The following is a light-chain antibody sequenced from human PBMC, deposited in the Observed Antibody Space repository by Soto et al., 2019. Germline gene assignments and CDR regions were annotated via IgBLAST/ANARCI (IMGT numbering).Light chain of an antibody. J-gene: IGLJ2*01. CDR1: GSDIGGYNY. V-gene: IGLV2-14*01. CDR2: EVS. CDR3: SSYTTSNSLE. Sequence: QSVLTQPASVSGSPGQSITISCTGTGSDIGGYNYVSWYQQHPGKAPKLMIYEVSNRPSGVSNRFSGSKSGNTASLTISGLQAEDEADYYCSSYTTSNSLEFGGGTKVTVL.